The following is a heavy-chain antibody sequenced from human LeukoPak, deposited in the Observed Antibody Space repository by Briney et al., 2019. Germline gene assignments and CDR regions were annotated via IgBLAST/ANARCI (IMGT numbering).Heavy chain of an antibody. CDR3: ARVDPNYDFWSGQSYYYYMDV. V-gene: IGHV4-61*02. J-gene: IGHJ6*03. D-gene: IGHD3-3*01. Sequence: SETLSLTCTVSGGSISSGSYYWSWIRQPPGRRLEWIGRIYTSGSTNYNPSLQSRVTISVDTSKNQFSLKLSSVTAADTAVYYCARVDPNYDFWSGQSYYYYMDVWGKGTTVTVSS. CDR1: GGSISSGSYY. CDR2: IYTSGST.